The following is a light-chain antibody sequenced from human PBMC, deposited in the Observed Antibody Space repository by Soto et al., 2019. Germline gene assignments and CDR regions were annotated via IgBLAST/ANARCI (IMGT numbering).Light chain of an antibody. CDR1: QNLLGTSNSQNY. J-gene: IGKJ4*01. Sequence: DIVMTQSPDSLAVSLGERATINCKSSQNLLGTSNSQNYLAWYQQQPGQPPKLLIYWASTRESGVPDRFSVSGSGTDFTLTISSLQAVDVAVYYCQQYYTTPLSFGGGTKVVIK. CDR3: QQYYTTPLS. V-gene: IGKV4-1*01. CDR2: WAS.